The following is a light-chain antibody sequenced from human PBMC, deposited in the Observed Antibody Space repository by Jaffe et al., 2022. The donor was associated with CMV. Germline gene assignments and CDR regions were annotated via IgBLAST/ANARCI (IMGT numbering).Light chain of an antibody. Sequence: EIVMTQSPATLSVSPGERVTLSCRASQSVNTNLAWYQQKPGQAPRLLIYGASTRATGISARFSGSGSGTEFTLSISILQSEDFAVYYCQQYYNWPPWTFGQGTKVEIK. CDR2: GAS. J-gene: IGKJ1*01. CDR1: QSVNTN. V-gene: IGKV3-15*01. CDR3: QQYYNWPPWT.